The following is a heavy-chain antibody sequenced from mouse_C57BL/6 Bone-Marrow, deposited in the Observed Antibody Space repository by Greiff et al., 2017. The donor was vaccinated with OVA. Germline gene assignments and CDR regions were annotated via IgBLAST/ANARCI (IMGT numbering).Heavy chain of an antibody. J-gene: IGHJ4*01. CDR2: IDPSDSYT. V-gene: IGHV1-69*01. CDR3: AREGIYYYGSSPWDY. D-gene: IGHD1-1*01. CDR1: GYTFTSYW. Sequence: VQLQQPGAELVMPGASVKLSCKASGYTFTSYWMHWVKQRPGQGLEWIGAIDPSDSYTNYNQKFKGKSTLTVDKSSSTAYMQLSSLTSEDSAVYYCAREGIYYYGSSPWDYWGQGTSVTVSS.